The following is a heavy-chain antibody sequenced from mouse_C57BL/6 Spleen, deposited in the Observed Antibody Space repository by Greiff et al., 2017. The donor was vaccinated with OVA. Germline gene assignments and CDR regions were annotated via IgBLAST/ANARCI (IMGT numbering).Heavy chain of an antibody. CDR1: GYTFTSYW. CDR3: AKGDSSGYGYFDY. Sequence: VQLQQPGAELVKPGASVKLSCKASGYTFTSYWMHWVKQRPGRGLEGIGRIDPNSGGTKYNEKFKSKATLTVDKPSSTAYMQLSSLTSEDSAVYYCAKGDSSGYGYFDYWGQGTTLTVSS. CDR2: IDPNSGGT. D-gene: IGHD3-2*02. V-gene: IGHV1-72*01. J-gene: IGHJ2*01.